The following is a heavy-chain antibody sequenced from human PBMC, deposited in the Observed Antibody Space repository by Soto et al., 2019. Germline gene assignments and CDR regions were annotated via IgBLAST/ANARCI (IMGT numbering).Heavy chain of an antibody. CDR3: ARSGSGWYYFDY. Sequence: TGGSLRLSCAASGFTFSSYGMHWVRQAPGKGLEWVAVIWYDGSNKYYADSVKGRFTISRDNSKNTLYLQMNSLRAEDTAVYYCARSGSGWYYFDYWGQGTLVTVSS. J-gene: IGHJ4*02. V-gene: IGHV3-33*01. CDR2: IWYDGSNK. D-gene: IGHD6-19*01. CDR1: GFTFSSYG.